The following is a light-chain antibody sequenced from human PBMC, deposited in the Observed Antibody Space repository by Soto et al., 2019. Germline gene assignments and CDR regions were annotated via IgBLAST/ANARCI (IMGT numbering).Light chain of an antibody. CDR3: QSYDTSLRDYV. J-gene: IGLJ1*01. CDR2: DNT. V-gene: IGLV2-8*01. CDR1: SSDVGGYNF. Sequence: QSALTQPPSASGSPGQSVTISCTGTSSDVGGYNFVSWYQHLPGTAPKLLISDNTNRPSGVPDRFSGSKSGTSASLAITGLQAEDEADYYCQSYDTSLRDYVFGTGTKLTVL.